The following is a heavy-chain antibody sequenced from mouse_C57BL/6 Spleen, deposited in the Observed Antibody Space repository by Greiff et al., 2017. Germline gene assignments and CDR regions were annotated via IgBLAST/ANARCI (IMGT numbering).Heavy chain of an antibody. CDR3: TRDYGSNYDWYFDV. CDR2: IDPETGGT. D-gene: IGHD1-1*01. Sequence: VQLQQSGAELVRPGASVTLSCKASGYTFTDYEMHWVKQTPVHGLEWIGAIDPETGGTAYNQKFKGKAILTADKSSSTAYMELRRLTSEDSAVYYCTRDYGSNYDWYFDVWGTGTTVTVSS. J-gene: IGHJ1*03. CDR1: GYTFTDYE. V-gene: IGHV1-15*01.